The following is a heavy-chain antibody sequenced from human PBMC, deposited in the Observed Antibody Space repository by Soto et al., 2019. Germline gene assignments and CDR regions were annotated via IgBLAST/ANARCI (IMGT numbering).Heavy chain of an antibody. D-gene: IGHD4-17*01. Sequence: GGSLRLSCAASGFTFSSYGMHWVRQAPGKGLEWVAVISYDGSNKYYADSVKGRFTISRDNSKNTLYLQMNSLRAEDTAVYYCAKETASVVTTVTFDYWGKGTLVNVPA. CDR3: AKETASVVTTVTFDY. CDR2: ISYDGSNK. V-gene: IGHV3-30*18. J-gene: IGHJ4*02. CDR1: GFTFSSYG.